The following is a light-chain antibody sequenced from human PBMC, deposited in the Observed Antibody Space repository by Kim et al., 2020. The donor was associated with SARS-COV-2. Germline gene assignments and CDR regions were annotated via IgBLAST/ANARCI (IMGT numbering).Light chain of an antibody. J-gene: IGLJ2*01. V-gene: IGLV3-19*01. CDR2: AND. CDR3: NPRVSNDYVV. CDR1: SLRSYY. Sequence: SSELTQDPAVSVALGQTVRITCQGDSLRSYYATWYQQKPGQAPKVVIYANDNRPSGVPDRFSGSTSGNTAYLTLPGPQAADDADHYCNPRVSNDYVVFG.